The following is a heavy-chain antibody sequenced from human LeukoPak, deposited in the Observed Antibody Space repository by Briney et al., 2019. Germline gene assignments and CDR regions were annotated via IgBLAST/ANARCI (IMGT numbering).Heavy chain of an antibody. CDR2: IIPIFGIA. D-gene: IGHD3-22*01. J-gene: IGHJ4*02. CDR3: ARAYSSGLINY. Sequence: GASVKVSCKASGGTFSSCAISWVRQAPGQGLEWMGRIIPIFGIANYAHKFQGRVTITADKSTSTAYMELSSLRSEDTAVYYCARAYSSGLINYWGQGTLVTVSS. V-gene: IGHV1-69*04. CDR1: GGTFSSCA.